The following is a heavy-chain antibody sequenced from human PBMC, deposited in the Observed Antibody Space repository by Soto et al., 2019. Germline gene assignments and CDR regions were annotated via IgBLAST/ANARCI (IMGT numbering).Heavy chain of an antibody. CDR3: ARCLPNVNIQARCYYYYYYMDV. D-gene: IGHD5-12*01. CDR2: INHSGST. CDR1: VGSFSGYY. V-gene: IGHV4-34*01. Sequence: QVQLQQWGAGLLKPSETLSLTCAVYVGSFSGYYWSWIRQPPGKGLEWIWEINHSGSTNYNPSLKSRVSISVDTSKNQFSMKLSSVTAADTAVYYCARCLPNVNIQARCYYYYYYMDVWGKGTTVTVSS. J-gene: IGHJ6*03.